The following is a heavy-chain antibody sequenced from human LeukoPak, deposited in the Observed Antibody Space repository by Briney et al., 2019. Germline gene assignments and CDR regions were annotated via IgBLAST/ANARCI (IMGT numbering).Heavy chain of an antibody. J-gene: IGHJ6*03. CDR2: ISNSGST. Sequence: SETLSLTCTVSGGSISSHSWTWIRQSPVKGLEWIGDISNSGSTSYNPSLKSRVTISIDTSKNQFSLKLSSVTAADTAVYYCGRDALVGYFSYYYMDVWGKGTTVTVSS. CDR1: GGSISSHS. D-gene: IGHD2-15*01. V-gene: IGHV4-59*11. CDR3: GRDALVGYFSYYYMDV.